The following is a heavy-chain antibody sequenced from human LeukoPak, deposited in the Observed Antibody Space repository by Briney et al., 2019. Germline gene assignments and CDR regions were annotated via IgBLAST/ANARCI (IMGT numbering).Heavy chain of an antibody. CDR3: AVATIYYFDY. CDR2: IYSGGHT. D-gene: IGHD5-12*01. Sequence: GGSLRLSCAASGLIVSSNYMSWVRQAPGKGLECVSVIYSGGHTYYADSVKGRFTISRDNSKNTLYLQMNSLRVEDTAVYYCAVATIYYFDYWGQGTLVTVSS. CDR1: GLIVSSNY. J-gene: IGHJ4*02. V-gene: IGHV3-66*01.